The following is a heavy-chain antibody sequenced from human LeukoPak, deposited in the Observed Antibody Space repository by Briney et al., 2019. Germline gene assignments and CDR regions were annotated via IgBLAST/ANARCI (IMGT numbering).Heavy chain of an antibody. J-gene: IGHJ4*02. CDR2: IYHSGNT. D-gene: IGHD3-16*01. CDR1: GYSISSGYY. Sequence: SETLSLTCTVSGYSISSGYYWGWIRQPPGKGLEWIGSIYHSGNTFYNPSLKTRVTISVDTSKNQFSLKLSSVTAADTAVYYCARAVEVLRQVDYWGQGTLVTVSS. CDR3: ARAVEVLRQVDY. V-gene: IGHV4-38-2*02.